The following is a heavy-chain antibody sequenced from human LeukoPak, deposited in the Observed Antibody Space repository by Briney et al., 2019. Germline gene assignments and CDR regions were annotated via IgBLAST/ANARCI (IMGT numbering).Heavy chain of an antibody. J-gene: IGHJ4*02. CDR3: AKDFCSYGSGSYFDY. V-gene: IGHV3-23*01. Sequence: GGSLRLSCAASGFTFSSYGMSWVRQAPGKGLEWVSAISGSGGSTYYADSVKGRFTISRDNSKNTLYLQMNSLRAEDTAVYYCAKDFCSYGSGSYFDYWGQGTLVTVSS. CDR1: GFTFSSYG. CDR2: ISGSGGST. D-gene: IGHD3-10*01.